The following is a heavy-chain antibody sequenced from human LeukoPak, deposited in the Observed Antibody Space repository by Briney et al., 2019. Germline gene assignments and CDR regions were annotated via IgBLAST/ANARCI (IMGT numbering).Heavy chain of an antibody. V-gene: IGHV3-74*01. D-gene: IGHD1-26*01. CDR2: INSDGSRT. J-gene: IGHJ4*02. CDR3: ARVSTYSAIDY. Sequence: GGSLRLSCAASGFTFSSYWMHWVRQGPGKGLVWVSRINSDGSRTSYADSVKGRFTISRDNAKNTLYLQMNSLRAEDTAVYYCARVSTYSAIDYWGQGTLVTVSS. CDR1: GFTFSSYW.